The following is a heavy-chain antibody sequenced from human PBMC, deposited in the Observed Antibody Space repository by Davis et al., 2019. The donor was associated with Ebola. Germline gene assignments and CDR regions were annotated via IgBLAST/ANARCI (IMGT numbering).Heavy chain of an antibody. CDR1: GGSISSYY. D-gene: IGHD4-23*01. J-gene: IGHJ4*02. Sequence: PSETLSLTCTVSGGSISSYYWSWIRQPPWKGLEWIGYIYYSGSTNYNPSLKSRVTISVDTSKNQFSLKLSSVTAADTAVYYCARGPLTVVTPGDFDYWGQGTLVTVSS. CDR3: ARGPLTVVTPGDFDY. V-gene: IGHV4-59*08. CDR2: IYYSGST.